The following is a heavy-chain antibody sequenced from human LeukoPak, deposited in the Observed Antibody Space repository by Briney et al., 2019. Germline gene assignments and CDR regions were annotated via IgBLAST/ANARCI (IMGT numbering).Heavy chain of an antibody. J-gene: IGHJ3*02. CDR3: ARALRFIDAFYI. CDR2: IYTGGST. CDR1: GGSISSYY. Sequence: SETLSLTCTVSGGSISSYYWSWIRQPAGKGLEWIGRIYTGGSTNYNPSLKSRVTMSVDTSKNQFSLKLSSVTAADTAVYYCARALRFIDAFYIWVQGTMVTVSS. D-gene: IGHD3-3*01. V-gene: IGHV4-4*07.